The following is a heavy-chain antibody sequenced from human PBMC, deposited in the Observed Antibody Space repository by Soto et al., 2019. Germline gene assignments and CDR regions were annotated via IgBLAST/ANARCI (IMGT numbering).Heavy chain of an antibody. CDR2: LYYSGST. J-gene: IGHJ5*02. V-gene: IGHV4-31*03. D-gene: IGHD3-16*01. Sequence: QVQLQESGPGLVKPSQTLSLTCTVSGGAISSGGYYWSWIRQHQGKGLEWSGYLYYSGSTYYNPSLKRRGTISVDTPKNQCSLKLRSVTAAQTAVYYCSRGGGFDWFDPSCQGTLVTVSS. CDR1: GGAISSGGYY. CDR3: SRGGGFDWFDP.